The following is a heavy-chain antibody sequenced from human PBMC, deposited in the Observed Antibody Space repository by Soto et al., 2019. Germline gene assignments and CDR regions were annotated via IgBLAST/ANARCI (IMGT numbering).Heavy chain of an antibody. CDR3: ARGNHRWRQLWYFDL. V-gene: IGHV1-69*12. CDR1: GGTVSNYP. CDR2: IIPIFGTV. Sequence: QVQLVQSGAEVKKPGSWVKVSCKASGGTVSNYPIRWVRHAPGQGLEWMGGIIPIFGTVNYAQKFQGRVTITADESTSTAYMELSRLRSEDTAVYYCARGNHRWRQLWYFDLWGRGTLVTVSS. D-gene: IGHD5-12*01. J-gene: IGHJ2*01.